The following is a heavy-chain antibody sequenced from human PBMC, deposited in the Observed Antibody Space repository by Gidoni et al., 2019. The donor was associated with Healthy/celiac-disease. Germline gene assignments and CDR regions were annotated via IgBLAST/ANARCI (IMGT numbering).Heavy chain of an antibody. V-gene: IGHV1-69*02. J-gene: IGHJ4*02. Sequence: QVQLVQSGAEVKKPGSSVKGSGKASGGTFSSYTISWVRQAPGQGLEWMGRIIPILGIANYAQKFQGRVTITADKSTSTAYMELSSLRSEDTAVYYCAKINNWNYAWIDYWGQGTLVTVSS. D-gene: IGHD1-7*01. CDR1: GGTFSSYT. CDR2: IIPILGIA. CDR3: AKINNWNYAWIDY.